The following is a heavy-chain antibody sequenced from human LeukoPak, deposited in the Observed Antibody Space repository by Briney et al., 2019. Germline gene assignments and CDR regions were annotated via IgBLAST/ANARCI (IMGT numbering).Heavy chain of an antibody. CDR1: GFTFSNYW. CDR3: ASANTFDY. J-gene: IGHJ4*02. CDR2: VKHDGSEK. V-gene: IGHV3-7*02. Sequence: GGSLRLSCAASGFTFSNYWMNWVRQAPGEGLEWVANVKHDGSEKNYVDSVKGRFTISRGNAKNSLYLQLNSLRAEDTAVYYCASANTFDYWGQGTLVTVSS.